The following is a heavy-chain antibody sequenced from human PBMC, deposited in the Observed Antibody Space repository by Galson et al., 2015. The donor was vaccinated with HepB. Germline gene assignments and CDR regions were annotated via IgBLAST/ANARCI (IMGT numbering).Heavy chain of an antibody. D-gene: IGHD4-17*01. CDR2: ISDSGDSA. V-gene: IGHV3-23*01. CDR3: TKDSPYSERTAVPTYFYYAMDL. Sequence: SLRLSCAASRFTFSSYTVNWVRQAPGKGLEWVPSISDSGDSAYYADSVKGRFTISRDNSKNTLYLQMNSLRAEETAVYYCTKDSPYSERTAVPTYFYYAMDLWGQGTTVTVSS. J-gene: IGHJ6*02. CDR1: RFTFSSYT.